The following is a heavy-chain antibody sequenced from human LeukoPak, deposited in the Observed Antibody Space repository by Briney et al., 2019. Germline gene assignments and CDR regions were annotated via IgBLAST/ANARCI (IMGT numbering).Heavy chain of an antibody. CDR1: GGSISSGDYY. D-gene: IGHD5-12*01. J-gene: IGHJ6*03. CDR2: IYYSGST. CDR3: AREAYDGGRYYYYMDV. V-gene: IGHV4-30-4*08. Sequence: SQTLSLTCTVSGGSISSGDYYWSWIRQPPGKGLEWIGYIYYSGSTYYSPSLKSRVTISIDTSKNQFSLKVTSVTAADTAVYYCAREAYDGGRYYYYMDVWGKGTTVTVSS.